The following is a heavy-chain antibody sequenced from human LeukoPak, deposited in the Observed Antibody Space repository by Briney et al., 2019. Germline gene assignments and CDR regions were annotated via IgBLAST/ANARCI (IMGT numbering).Heavy chain of an antibody. CDR2: IYSGGST. V-gene: IGHV3-53*01. D-gene: IGHD1-26*01. J-gene: IGHJ6*03. CDR3: AKDLSGSSIERGYMDV. CDR1: GFTVSSNY. Sequence: GGSLRLSCAASGFTVSSNYMSWVRQTPGKGLEWVSVIYSGGSTYYADSVKGRFTISRDNSKNTLYLQMNSLRAEDTAVYYCAKDLSGSSIERGYMDVWGKGTTVTVSS.